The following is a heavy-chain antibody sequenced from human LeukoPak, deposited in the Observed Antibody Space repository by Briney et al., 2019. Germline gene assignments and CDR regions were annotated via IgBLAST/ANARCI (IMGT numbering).Heavy chain of an antibody. CDR2: ISSSSSYI. Sequence: GGSLRLSCAASGFTFSSYSMNWVRQAPGKGLEWVSSISSSSSYIYYADSVKGRFTISRDNAKNSLYLQMNSLRAEDTAVYYCASWSHRARIDPWGQGTLVTVSS. CDR3: ASWSHRARIDP. V-gene: IGHV3-21*01. CDR1: GFTFSSYS. J-gene: IGHJ5*02. D-gene: IGHD3-3*01.